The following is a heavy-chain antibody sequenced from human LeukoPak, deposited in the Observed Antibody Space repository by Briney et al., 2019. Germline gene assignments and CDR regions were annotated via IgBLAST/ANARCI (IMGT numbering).Heavy chain of an antibody. D-gene: IGHD3-10*01. CDR3: ARVGGSGSYLHWCDP. Sequence: SETLSLTCTVSGGSISSYYWSWIRQPPGKGLEWIGYIYYSGSTNYNPSLKRRVTISVDTSKNQFSLKLSSVTAADTAVYYCARVGGSGSYLHWCDPWGQGTLVTVSS. J-gene: IGHJ5*02. CDR1: GGSISSYY. CDR2: IYYSGST. V-gene: IGHV4-59*01.